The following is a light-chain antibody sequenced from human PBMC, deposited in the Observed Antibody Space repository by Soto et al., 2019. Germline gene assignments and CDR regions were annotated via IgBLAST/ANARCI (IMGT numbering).Light chain of an antibody. CDR1: SSDVGGHNY. J-gene: IGLJ2*01. CDR3: SSYTTSSTLV. Sequence: QSALTQPASVSGSPGQSITISCTGTSSDVGGHNYVSWYQQHPGKVPKLIIYEVSDRPSGTSNRFSGSKSGNTAPLTISGLQAEDEADYFCSSYTTSSTLVFGGGTKVTVL. V-gene: IGLV2-14*01. CDR2: EVS.